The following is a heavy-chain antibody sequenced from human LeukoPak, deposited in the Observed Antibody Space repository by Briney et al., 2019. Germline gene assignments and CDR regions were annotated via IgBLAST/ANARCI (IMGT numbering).Heavy chain of an antibody. CDR2: IKSKTDGGTT. J-gene: IGHJ6*03. D-gene: IGHD2-2*01. V-gene: IGHV3-15*01. CDR1: GFTFSNAW. Sequence: GGSLRLSCAASGFTFSNAWMSWVRQAPGKGLEWVGRIKSKTDGGTTDYAAPVKGRFTISRDDSKNTLYLQMNSLKTEDTAVYYCTTAAVVPAAMGYYYYYMDVWGKGTTVTVSS. CDR3: TTAAVVPAAMGYYYYYMDV.